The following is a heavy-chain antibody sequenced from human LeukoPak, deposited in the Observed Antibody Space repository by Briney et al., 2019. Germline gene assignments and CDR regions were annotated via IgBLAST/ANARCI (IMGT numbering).Heavy chain of an antibody. Sequence: GGSLRLSCAASGFTFSSYGMHWVRQAPGRGLEWVAVISYDATYESYEDSVKGRFTISRDNSKNTLYLQMNSLRAEDTAVYYCARRYCSSTSCPVDYWGQGTLVTVSS. D-gene: IGHD2-2*01. CDR2: ISYDATYE. CDR1: GFTFSSYG. J-gene: IGHJ4*02. V-gene: IGHV3-30*03. CDR3: ARRYCSSTSCPVDY.